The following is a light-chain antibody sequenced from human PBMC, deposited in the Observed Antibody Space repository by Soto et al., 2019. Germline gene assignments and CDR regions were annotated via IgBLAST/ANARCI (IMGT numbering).Light chain of an antibody. V-gene: IGKV1-5*03. CDR2: KAS. Sequence: DIQMTQSPSTLAASVGDRVTITCRASQSISSWLAWYQQKPGKAPKLLIYKASSLESGVPARFSGNESGTEFTLTISSLQPDDFDIYSCQQYNSYSGTFGQGTQVEIK. J-gene: IGKJ1*01. CDR1: QSISSW. CDR3: QQYNSYSGT.